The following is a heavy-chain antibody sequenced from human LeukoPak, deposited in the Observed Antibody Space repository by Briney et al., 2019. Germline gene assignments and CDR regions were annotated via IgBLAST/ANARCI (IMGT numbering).Heavy chain of an antibody. V-gene: IGHV3-30*02. Sequence: GGSLRLSCAASGFTFSSYGMHWVRETPGKGLEWVAFIRYDGSNKYYADSVKGRFTISRDNSKNTLYLQMNSLRAEDTAVYYCASDGEYCSSTSCYGERGQGTLVTVSS. CDR3: ASDGEYCSSTSCYGE. CDR2: IRYDGSNK. CDR1: GFTFSSYG. J-gene: IGHJ4*02. D-gene: IGHD2-2*01.